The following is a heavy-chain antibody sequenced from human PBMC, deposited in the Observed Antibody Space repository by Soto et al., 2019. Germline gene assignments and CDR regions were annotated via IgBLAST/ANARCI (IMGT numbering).Heavy chain of an antibody. CDR2: IHYSGST. J-gene: IGHJ4*02. CDR1: GGSISSGSYY. CDR3: ARSGPLWFGELSHFDY. D-gene: IGHD3-10*01. V-gene: IGHV4-39*01. Sequence: QLQLQESGPGLVKPSETLSLTCTVSGGSISSGSYYWGWIRQPPGKGLEWIGSIHYSGSTYYKTSLRSRVTISVDTSKNQVSLKVASMTAADTAVYYCARSGPLWFGELSHFDYWGQGTLVTVSS.